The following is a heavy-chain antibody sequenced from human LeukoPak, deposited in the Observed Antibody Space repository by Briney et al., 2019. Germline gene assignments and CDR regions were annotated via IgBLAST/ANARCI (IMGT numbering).Heavy chain of an antibody. CDR2: ISYDGSNK. V-gene: IGHV3-30*04. Sequence: GRSLRLSCAASGFTFSSYAMHWVRQAPGKGLEWVAVISYDGSNKYYADSVKGRFTISRDNSKNTLYLQMNSLRAEDTAVYYCARDRGSSLYWALFDYWGQGTLVTVSS. D-gene: IGHD3-16*01. J-gene: IGHJ4*02. CDR1: GFTFSSYA. CDR3: ARDRGSSLYWALFDY.